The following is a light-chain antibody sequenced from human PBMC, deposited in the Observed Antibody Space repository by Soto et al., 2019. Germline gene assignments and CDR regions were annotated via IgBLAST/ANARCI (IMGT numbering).Light chain of an antibody. J-gene: IGLJ2*01. CDR1: SSNIGNNP. CDR3: AAWDDSLNGPG. Sequence: QSVLTQPPSASGTPGQSVTISCSGNSSNIGNNPVNWYQQLPGTAPKLLIYSSNQRPSGVPYRISGSKSGASASLAITGLQSDDEADYYCAAWDDSLNGPGFGGGTKLTVL. CDR2: SSN. V-gene: IGLV1-44*01.